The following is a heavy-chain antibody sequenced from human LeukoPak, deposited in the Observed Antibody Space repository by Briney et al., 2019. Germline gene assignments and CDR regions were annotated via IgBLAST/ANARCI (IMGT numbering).Heavy chain of an antibody. J-gene: IGHJ4*02. CDR3: ARVSGGTYPDY. Sequence: SETLSLTCTVSGVSISSYYWSWIRQPPGRGLEWIGYIYYSGSTNYNPSLKSRVTISVDTSKNQFSLKLSSVTAADTAVYYCARVSGGTYPDYWGQGTLVTVSP. V-gene: IGHV4-59*01. D-gene: IGHD1-26*01. CDR2: IYYSGST. CDR1: GVSISSYY.